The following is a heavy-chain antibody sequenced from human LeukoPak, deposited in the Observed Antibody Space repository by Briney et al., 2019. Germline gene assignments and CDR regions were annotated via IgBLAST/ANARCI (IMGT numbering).Heavy chain of an antibody. CDR2: IIPIFGTA. Sequence: ASVKVSCKASGYTFRRYFMNWVRQAPGQGLEWMGGIIPIFGTANYAQKFQGRVTITADESTSTAYMELSSLRSEDTAVYYCARQTAVAGRYNWFDPWGQGTLVTVSS. CDR1: GYTFRRYF. V-gene: IGHV1-69*13. J-gene: IGHJ5*02. D-gene: IGHD6-19*01. CDR3: ARQTAVAGRYNWFDP.